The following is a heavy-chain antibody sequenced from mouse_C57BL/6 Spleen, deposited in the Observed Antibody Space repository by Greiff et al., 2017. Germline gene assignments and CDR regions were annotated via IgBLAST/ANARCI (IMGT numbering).Heavy chain of an antibody. CDR1: GYTFTSYW. D-gene: IGHD3-2*01. CDR3: ARVGGQLGYFDY. J-gene: IGHJ2*01. Sequence: QVQLQQPGAELVRPGSSVKLSCKASGYTFTSYWMHWVKQRPIQGLEWIGNIDPSDSETHYNQKFKDKATLTVDKSSSTAYMQLSSLTSEDSAVYYCARVGGQLGYFDYWGQGTTLTVAS. CDR2: IDPSDSET. V-gene: IGHV1-52*01.